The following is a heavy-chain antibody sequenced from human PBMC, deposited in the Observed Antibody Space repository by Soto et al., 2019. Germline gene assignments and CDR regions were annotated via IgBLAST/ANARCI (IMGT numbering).Heavy chain of an antibody. V-gene: IGHV3-7*01. CDR2: IRQDGGEE. D-gene: IGHD1-1*01. Sequence: EVQLVESGGGLVQPGGSLRLSCAASGFSFSSHWMSWVHQAPGRGLEWVANIRQDGGEEHYLDSVKGRFTLSRDNAKNSLYLQRNGLRVYDTAVYYCAKSEGYSFDIRGQGTMVTVSS. CDR1: GFSFSSHW. CDR3: AKSEGYSFDI. J-gene: IGHJ3*02.